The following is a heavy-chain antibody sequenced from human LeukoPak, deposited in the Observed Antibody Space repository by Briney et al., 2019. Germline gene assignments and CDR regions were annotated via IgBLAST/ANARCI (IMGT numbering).Heavy chain of an antibody. CDR3: ARDWIYGSGRPFDY. J-gene: IGHJ4*02. CDR2: ISSSSSTI. Sequence: PGGSLRLSCAASGFTFSSYSMNWVRQAPGKGLEWVSYISSSSSTIYYADSVKGRFTISRDNAKNSLYLQMNSLRAEDTAVYYCARDWIYGSGRPFDYWGQGTLVTVSS. CDR1: GFTFSSYS. V-gene: IGHV3-48*01. D-gene: IGHD3-10*01.